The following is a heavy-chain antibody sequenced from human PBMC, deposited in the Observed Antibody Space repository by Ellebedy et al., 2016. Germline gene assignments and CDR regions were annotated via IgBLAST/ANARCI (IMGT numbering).Heavy chain of an antibody. J-gene: IGHJ4*02. V-gene: IGHV3-64*04. CDR2: ISSNGGST. D-gene: IGHD2-15*01. Sequence: GESLKISXAASGFTFSSYSMHWVRQAPGKGLEYVSAISSNGGSTYYADSVKGRFTISRDNSKNTLYLQMNSLRAEDTAVYFCAKDVGGREDYWGQGTLVTVSS. CDR3: AKDVGGREDY. CDR1: GFTFSSYS.